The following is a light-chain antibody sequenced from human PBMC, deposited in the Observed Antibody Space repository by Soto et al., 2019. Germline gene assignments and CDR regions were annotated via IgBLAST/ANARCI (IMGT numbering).Light chain of an antibody. CDR2: AAS. CDR3: QRYNGAPFT. CDR1: QGISNY. J-gene: IGKJ3*01. V-gene: IGKV1-27*01. Sequence: DIQMTQSPSSLSASVGVRVTITFRASQGISNYLAWYQQKPGKVPKLLIYAASTLQSGVPSRFSGSGSGTDFTLTISSLQHEAVAPYFCQRYNGAPFTFGPGTKVDIQ.